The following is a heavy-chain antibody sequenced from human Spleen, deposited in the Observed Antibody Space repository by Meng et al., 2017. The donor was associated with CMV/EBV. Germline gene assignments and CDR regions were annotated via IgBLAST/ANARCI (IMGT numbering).Heavy chain of an antibody. J-gene: IGHJ4*02. Sequence: GESLKISCVGSGFTSSRYWVTWVRQAPGKGLEWVANMRQDGSEKYYVDSVKGRFTISRDNAKNSLSLQMNSLRAEDTAVYFCARRVPAYYFDYWGQGTLVTVSS. CDR2: MRQDGSEK. V-gene: IGHV3-7*03. CDR1: GFTSSRYW. CDR3: ARRVPAYYFDY.